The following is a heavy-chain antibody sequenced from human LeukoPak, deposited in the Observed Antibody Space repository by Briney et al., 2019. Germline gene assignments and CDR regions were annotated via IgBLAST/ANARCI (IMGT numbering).Heavy chain of an antibody. D-gene: IGHD3-22*01. CDR2: LIPIYGSA. CDR3: AGFFYDNSGDAFDI. V-gene: IGHV1-69*01. CDR1: GGGFTFTSHA. J-gene: IGHJ3*02. Sequence: SVKVSCKASGGGFTFTSHAISWVRQAPGQGLEWMGGLIPIYGSANYAQKFQGRVTITSDESTRTVYMELSSLRPEDSAVYYCAGFFYDNSGDAFDIWGQGTMVTVSS.